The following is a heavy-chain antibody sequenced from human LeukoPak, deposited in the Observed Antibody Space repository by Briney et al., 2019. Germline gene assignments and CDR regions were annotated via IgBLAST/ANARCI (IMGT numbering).Heavy chain of an antibody. CDR1: GGSMNSYY. V-gene: IGHV4-59*08. CDR3: ARHVWLQPFDY. J-gene: IGHJ4*02. Sequence: TSETLSLTCSVSGGSMNSYYWSWIRQPPGKGLEWIGYIYYSGSTNYNPSLKSRVTISVDTSKNQFSLKLSSVTAADTAVYYCARHVWLQPFDYWGQGTLVTVSS. CDR2: IYYSGST. D-gene: IGHD3-9*01.